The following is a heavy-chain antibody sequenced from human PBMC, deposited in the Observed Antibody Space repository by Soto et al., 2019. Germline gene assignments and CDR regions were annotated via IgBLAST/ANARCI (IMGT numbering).Heavy chain of an antibody. Sequence: NPSETLSLTCTVSGGSISSYYWSWIRQTPGKGLEWIGYIYYSGSTNYNPSLKSRVTISVDTSKNQFSLKLSSVTAADTAVYYCARGDTYFDYWGQGTLVTVSS. J-gene: IGHJ4*02. D-gene: IGHD5-18*01. CDR3: ARGDTYFDY. V-gene: IGHV4-59*01. CDR2: IYYSGST. CDR1: GGSISSYY.